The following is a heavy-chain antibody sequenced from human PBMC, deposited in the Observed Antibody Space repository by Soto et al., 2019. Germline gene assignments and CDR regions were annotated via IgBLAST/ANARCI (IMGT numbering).Heavy chain of an antibody. CDR3: ARRPNYYDSSGHGAFDI. CDR1: GYSFTSYW. Sequence: GESLKISCKGSGYSFTSYWISWVRQMPGKGLEWMGRIDPSDSYTNYSPSFQGHVTISADKSISTAYLQWSSLKASDTAMYYCARRPNYYDSSGHGAFDIWGQGTMVTVSS. D-gene: IGHD3-22*01. CDR2: IDPSDSYT. V-gene: IGHV5-10-1*01. J-gene: IGHJ3*02.